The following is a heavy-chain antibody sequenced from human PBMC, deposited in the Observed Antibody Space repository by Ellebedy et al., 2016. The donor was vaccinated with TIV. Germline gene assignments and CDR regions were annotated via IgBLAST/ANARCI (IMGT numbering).Heavy chain of an antibody. J-gene: IGHJ4*02. CDR3: ARGGGSGSHSHFDY. CDR1: GGSISSYY. Sequence: MPSETLSLTCTVSGGSISSYYWSWIRQPPGKGLEWIGYIYYSGSTNSNPSLKSRVTISVYTSKNQFSLKLRSVTAADTAVYYCARGGGSGSHSHFDYWGQGTLVTVSS. CDR2: IYYSGST. D-gene: IGHD3-10*01. V-gene: IGHV4-59*01.